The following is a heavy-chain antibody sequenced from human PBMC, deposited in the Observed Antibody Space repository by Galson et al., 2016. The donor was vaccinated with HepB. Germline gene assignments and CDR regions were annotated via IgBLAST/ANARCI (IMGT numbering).Heavy chain of an antibody. V-gene: IGHV1-18*01. J-gene: IGHJ3*02. CDR2: SSGYTGKT. Sequence: SVKVSCKASGYTFTRYGIGWVRQAPGQGLEWMGWSSGYTGKTNYAQKSQGRVTMTTDTSTSTAYMQLGSLRSDDTAVYYCARDPVYYYDSSGYYGGAFDIWGQGTMVAVSS. CDR3: ARDPVYYYDSSGYYGGAFDI. D-gene: IGHD3-22*01. CDR1: GYTFTRYG.